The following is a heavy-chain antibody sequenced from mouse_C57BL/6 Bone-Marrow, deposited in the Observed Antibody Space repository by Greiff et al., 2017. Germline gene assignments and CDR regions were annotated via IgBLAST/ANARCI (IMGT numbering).Heavy chain of an antibody. J-gene: IGHJ4*01. CDR1: GYSITSGYY. V-gene: IGHV3-6*01. D-gene: IGHD1-1*01. Sequence: VQLKESGPGLVKPSQSLSLTCSVTGYSITSGYYWNWIRQFPGNKLEWMGYISYDGSNNYNPSLKNRISITRDTSKNQFFLKLNSVTTEDTATYYCARESYCYAMDYWGQGTSVTVSS. CDR3: ARESYCYAMDY. CDR2: ISYDGSN.